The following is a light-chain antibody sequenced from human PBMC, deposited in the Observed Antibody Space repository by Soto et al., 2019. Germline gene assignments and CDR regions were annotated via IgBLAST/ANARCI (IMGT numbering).Light chain of an antibody. CDR2: SNY. J-gene: IGLJ2*01. CDR3: AVWDDSLSGPV. V-gene: IGLV1-47*02. Sequence: QSVLTQPPSASGTPGQRVTISCSGSSSNIGSHYVYWYQQLPGTAPKLLIYSNYQRPSGVPDRFSGSKSGTSASLAISGLRSEDEADYYCAVWDDSLSGPVFGGGTKLTVL. CDR1: SSNIGSHY.